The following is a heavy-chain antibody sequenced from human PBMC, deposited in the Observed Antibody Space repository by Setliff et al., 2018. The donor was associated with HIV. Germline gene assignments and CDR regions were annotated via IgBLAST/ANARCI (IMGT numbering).Heavy chain of an antibody. D-gene: IGHD6-13*01. V-gene: IGHV5-51*01. CDR2: IYPGDSDT. CDR3: ARGKLDSSSWPYFDY. CDR1: GYSFTSYW. J-gene: IGHJ4*02. Sequence: SCKGSGYSFTSYWIGWVRQMPGKGLEWMGIIYPGDSDTRYSPSFQGQVTISADKSISTAYLQWSSLKASDTAMYYCARGKLDSSSWPYFDYWGQGTLVTVSS.